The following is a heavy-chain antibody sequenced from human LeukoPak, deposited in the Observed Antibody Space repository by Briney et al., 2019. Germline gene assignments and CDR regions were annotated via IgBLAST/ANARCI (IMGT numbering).Heavy chain of an antibody. D-gene: IGHD5-24*01. Sequence: SETPSLTSAAYGGSFSGYYWSWIRQPPGKGLEWIGEMNHSGSTNYNPSLKSRVTISVDTSKNQFSLELTSVTAADTAVYSCASGEMATRTWRQGTLVMVSS. CDR1: GGSFSGYY. V-gene: IGHV4-34*01. CDR3: ASGEMATRT. CDR2: MNHSGST. J-gene: IGHJ5*02.